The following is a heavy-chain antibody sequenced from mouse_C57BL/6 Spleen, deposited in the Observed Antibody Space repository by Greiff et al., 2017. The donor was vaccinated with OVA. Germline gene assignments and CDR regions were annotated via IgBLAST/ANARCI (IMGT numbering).Heavy chain of an antibody. J-gene: IGHJ1*03. CDR2: ISSGSSTI. Sequence: EVKVEESGGGLVKPGGSLKLSCAASGFTFSDYGMHWVRQAPEKGLEWVAYISSGSSTIYYADTVKGRFTISRDNAKNTLFLQMTSLRSEDTAMYYCARTRITTVVAKDFDVWGTGTTVTVSS. CDR3: ARTRITTVVAKDFDV. CDR1: GFTFSDYG. D-gene: IGHD1-1*01. V-gene: IGHV5-17*01.